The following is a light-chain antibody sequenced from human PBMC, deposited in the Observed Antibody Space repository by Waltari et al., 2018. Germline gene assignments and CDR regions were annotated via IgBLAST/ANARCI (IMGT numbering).Light chain of an antibody. Sequence: GAPGQRVTISCTGSSSNIGLYYVYWYQQLPGMAPKLLIYDNDKRPSGVSDRFSGSKSGTSASLTITGLQTEDEAEYYCQSYDSSLSAVLFGGGTRLTVL. V-gene: IGLV1-40*01. J-gene: IGLJ2*01. CDR3: QSYDSSLSAVL. CDR1: SSNIGLYY. CDR2: DND.